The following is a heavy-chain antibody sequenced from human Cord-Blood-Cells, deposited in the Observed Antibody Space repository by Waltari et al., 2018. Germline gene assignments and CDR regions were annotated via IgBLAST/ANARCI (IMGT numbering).Heavy chain of an antibody. Sequence: EVQLVESGGGLVQPGGSLRLPCAASGFTFRSYSMNWVGQSPGKGVEWFSYISSSSSTIYYADSVKGRFTISRDNAKNSLYLQMNSLRAEDTAVYYCARPYCGGDCYYFDYWGQGTLVTVSS. V-gene: IGHV3-48*01. CDR2: ISSSSSTI. D-gene: IGHD2-21*01. CDR1: GFTFRSYS. CDR3: ARPYCGGDCYYFDY. J-gene: IGHJ4*02.